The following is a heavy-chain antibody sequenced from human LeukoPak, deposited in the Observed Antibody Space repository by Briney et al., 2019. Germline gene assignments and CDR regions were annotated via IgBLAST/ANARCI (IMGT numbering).Heavy chain of an antibody. Sequence: ASVKVSCKASGYTFTSYGISWVRQAPGQGLEWMGWISAYNGNTNYAQKLQGRVTMTTDTSTSTAYMELRSLRSDDTAVSYCAREGGYSSSWYGNLFGSAPSTFDYWGQGTLVTVSS. D-gene: IGHD6-13*01. V-gene: IGHV1-18*01. CDR1: GYTFTSYG. CDR3: AREGGYSSSWYGNLFGSAPSTFDY. CDR2: ISAYNGNT. J-gene: IGHJ4*02.